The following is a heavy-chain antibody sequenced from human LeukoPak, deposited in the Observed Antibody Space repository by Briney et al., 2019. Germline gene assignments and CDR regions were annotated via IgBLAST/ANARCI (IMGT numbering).Heavy chain of an antibody. V-gene: IGHV3-21*01. D-gene: IGHD2-21*01. Sequence: GGSLRLSCAASGFTFSSYSMNWVRQAPGKGLEWVPSISSSSSYIYYADSVKGRFTISRDNAKNSLYLQMNSLRAEDTAVYYCARDIAYCGGDCYSGYFQHWGQGTLVTVSS. CDR3: ARDIAYCGGDCYSGYFQH. CDR1: GFTFSSYS. CDR2: ISSSSSYI. J-gene: IGHJ1*01.